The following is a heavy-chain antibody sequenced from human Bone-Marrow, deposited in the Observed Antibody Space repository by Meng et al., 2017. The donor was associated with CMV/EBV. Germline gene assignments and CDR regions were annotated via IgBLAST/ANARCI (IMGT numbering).Heavy chain of an antibody. CDR2: ISAYNGNT. Sequence: ASVKVSCKASGYTFTSYGISWVRQAPGQGLEWMGWISAYNGNTNYAQKLQGRVTMTTDTSTSTAYMELRSLRSDDTAVYYCARANSSSSSIYYYYGMDVWGQGTTVTVSS. CDR3: ARANSSSSSIYYYYGMDV. CDR1: GYTFTSYG. J-gene: IGHJ6*02. V-gene: IGHV1-18*01. D-gene: IGHD6-13*01.